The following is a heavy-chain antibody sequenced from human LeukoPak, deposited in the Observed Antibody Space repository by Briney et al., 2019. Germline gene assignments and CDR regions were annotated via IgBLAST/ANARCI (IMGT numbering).Heavy chain of an antibody. Sequence: SETLSLTCAVYGGSFSGYYWSWIRQPPGKGLEWIGSIYYSGSTDYNPSLKSRVIISVDTSKNQFSLKLSSVTAAGTAVYYCARDLGCSGGSCYPSVGWFDPWGQGTLVTVSS. CDR1: GGSFSGYY. CDR3: ARDLGCSGGSCYPSVGWFDP. CDR2: IYYSGST. D-gene: IGHD2-15*01. V-gene: IGHV4-34*01. J-gene: IGHJ5*02.